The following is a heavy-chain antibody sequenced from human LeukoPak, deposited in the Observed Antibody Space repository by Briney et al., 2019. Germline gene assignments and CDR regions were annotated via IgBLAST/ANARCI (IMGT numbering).Heavy chain of an antibody. CDR2: ISSSSSTI. V-gene: IGHV3-48*01. D-gene: IGHD2-2*01. J-gene: IGHJ6*03. CDR3: ARGGSVVPAAKESLYCYYYYYMDV. CDR1: GFTFSSYS. Sequence: PGGSLRLSCAASGFTFSSYSMNWVRQAPGKGLEWVSYISSSSSTIYYADSVKGRFTISRDNAKNSLYLQMNSLRAEDTAVYYCARGGSVVPAAKESLYCYYYYYMDVWGKGTTVTVSS.